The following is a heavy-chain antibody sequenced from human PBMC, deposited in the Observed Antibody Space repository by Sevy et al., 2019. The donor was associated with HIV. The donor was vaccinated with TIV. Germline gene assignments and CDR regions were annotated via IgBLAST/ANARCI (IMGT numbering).Heavy chain of an antibody. CDR1: GFTFSSYE. CDR2: ISSSGSTI. Sequence: GGSLRLSCAASGFTFSSYEMNWVRQAPGKGLEWVSYISSSGSTIYYADSVKGRFTISRDNSKNTLYLQMNSLRADDTAIYYCARDRGEILRSAFKSWGQGTLVTVSS. J-gene: IGHJ5*02. CDR3: ARDRGEILRSAFKS. D-gene: IGHD3-10*01. V-gene: IGHV3-48*03.